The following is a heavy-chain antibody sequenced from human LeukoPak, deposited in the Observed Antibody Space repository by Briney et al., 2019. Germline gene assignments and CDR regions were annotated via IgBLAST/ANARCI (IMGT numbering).Heavy chain of an antibody. CDR3: ARDWHQPPTYYYYGMDV. Sequence: GGSLRLSCAASGFTYSSYSMNWVRQAPGKGLEWVSSINSSSSYIYYADSVKGRFTISRDNAKNSLYLQMNSLRAEDTAVYYCARDWHQPPTYYYYGMDVWGQGTTVTVSS. V-gene: IGHV3-21*01. CDR2: INSSSSYI. D-gene: IGHD2-2*01. J-gene: IGHJ6*02. CDR1: GFTYSSYS.